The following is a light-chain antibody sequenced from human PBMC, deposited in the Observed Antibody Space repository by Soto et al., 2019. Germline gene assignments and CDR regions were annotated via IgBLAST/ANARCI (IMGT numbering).Light chain of an antibody. J-gene: IGKJ1*01. Sequence: EIVMTQSPATLSVSPGERATLSCRASQSVSSNLAWYQQKPGQAPRLLIYGASTRATGIPARFSGSGSGTEFTLTISSLQSEDFAVYYCQQYGGSSWTFGQGTKVDI. V-gene: IGKV3-15*01. CDR2: GAS. CDR1: QSVSSN. CDR3: QQYGGSSWT.